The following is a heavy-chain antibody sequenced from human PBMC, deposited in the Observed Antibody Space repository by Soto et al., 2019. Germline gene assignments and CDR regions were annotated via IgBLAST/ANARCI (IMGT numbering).Heavy chain of an antibody. Sequence: PSETLSLTCTVSGGSVTSDEDYWSWIRQSPGKGLEWIGYISNSGSTGYNPSLKTRLSMSVDRSKNQFTLRRTSVTAADTAVYFCATESGSTYGYCDYWGQGTQVTVSS. CDR1: GGSVTSDEDY. CDR3: ATESGSTYGYCDY. CDR2: ISNSGST. V-gene: IGHV4-30-4*01. D-gene: IGHD4-17*01. J-gene: IGHJ4*02.